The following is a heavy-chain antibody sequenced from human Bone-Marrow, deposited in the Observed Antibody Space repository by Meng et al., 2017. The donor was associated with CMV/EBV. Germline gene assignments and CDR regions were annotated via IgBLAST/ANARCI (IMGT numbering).Heavy chain of an antibody. CDR1: GFSLSTTGMC. CDR3: ARTYYDFWSGYGDYDYYGMDV. J-gene: IGHJ6*01. D-gene: IGHD3-3*01. V-gene: IGHV2-70*20. Sequence: SGPTLVKPTQTLTLTCTFTGFSLSTTGMCVSWVRQPPGKALEWLALIDWDDDKYYSTSLKTRPTISKDTSKNQVVLTMTNIDPVDTATYYCARTYYDFWSGYGDYDYYGMDVWGQGNTVNVSS. CDR2: IDWDDDK.